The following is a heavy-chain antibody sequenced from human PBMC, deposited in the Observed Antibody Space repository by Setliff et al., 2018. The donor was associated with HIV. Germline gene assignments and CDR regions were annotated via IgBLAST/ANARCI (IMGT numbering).Heavy chain of an antibody. Sequence: PSETLSLTCTVSGGSIDTYYWSWIRQPPGKGLEWIGNIHYSETTNYNPSLRSRVTLSIDTSKIHLSLELSSVTATDTAVYYCARQNRGGRTVMTRGAFDNWGQGTLVTVSS. CDR2: IHYSETT. D-gene: IGHD4-17*01. J-gene: IGHJ4*02. V-gene: IGHV4-59*08. CDR3: ARQNRGGRTVMTRGAFDN. CDR1: GGSIDTYY.